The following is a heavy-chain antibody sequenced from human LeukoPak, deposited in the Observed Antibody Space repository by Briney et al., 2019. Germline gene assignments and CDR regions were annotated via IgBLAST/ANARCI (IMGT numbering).Heavy chain of an antibody. J-gene: IGHJ4*02. D-gene: IGHD3-10*01. CDR3: ARGVYYGSGSLSLDF. Sequence: TSSEPLSLTCSVSGVSISSGAYYWSWIRPHPGEGLEWIGYIFYSGTTYQNPSLKSPVTMSLDTSKNQFSLKLASVTAADTAVYYCARGVYYGSGSLSLDFWGQGTLVTVSS. V-gene: IGHV4-31*01. CDR1: GVSISSGAYY. CDR2: IFYSGTT.